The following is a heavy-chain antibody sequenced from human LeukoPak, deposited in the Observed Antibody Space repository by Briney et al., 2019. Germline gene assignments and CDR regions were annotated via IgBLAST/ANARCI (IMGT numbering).Heavy chain of an antibody. CDR1: GYTFTGYY. J-gene: IGHJ3*02. D-gene: IGHD1-26*01. Sequence: ASVKVSCKASGYTFTGYYMHWVRQAPGQGLEWMGRINPNNGATNYAQKLQGRVTITGDTSISTAYMELSSLRSDDTAVYYCARGVVGATWAFDIWGQGTMVTVSS. V-gene: IGHV1-2*06. CDR2: INPNNGAT. CDR3: ARGVVGATWAFDI.